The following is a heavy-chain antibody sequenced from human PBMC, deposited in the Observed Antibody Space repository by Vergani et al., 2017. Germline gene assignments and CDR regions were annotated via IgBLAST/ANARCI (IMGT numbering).Heavy chain of an antibody. V-gene: IGHV1-46*01. CDR2: INPSGGST. CDR3: ARVTTMVRGVGYCDY. J-gene: IGHJ4*02. D-gene: IGHD3-10*01. Sequence: QVPLVQSGAEVKKPGASVKVSCKASGYTFTSYYMHWVRQAPGQGLEWMGIINPSGGSTSYAQKFQGRVTMTRDTSTSTVYMELSSLRSEDTAVYYCARVTTMVRGVGYCDYWGQGTLVTVSS. CDR1: GYTFTSYY.